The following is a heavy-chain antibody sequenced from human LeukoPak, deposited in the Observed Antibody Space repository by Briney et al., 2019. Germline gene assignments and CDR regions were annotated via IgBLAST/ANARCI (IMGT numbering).Heavy chain of an antibody. Sequence: GASVKVSCKASGYTFTDYYMHWVRQAPGQGLEWMGWINPNSGGTSYAQNSQGRVTMTRDTSTSTAYMELSRLRSDDTAIYYCARDLEVWGQGTLVAVSS. V-gene: IGHV1-2*02. J-gene: IGHJ4*02. CDR2: INPNSGGT. CDR3: ARDLEV. CDR1: GYTFTDYY.